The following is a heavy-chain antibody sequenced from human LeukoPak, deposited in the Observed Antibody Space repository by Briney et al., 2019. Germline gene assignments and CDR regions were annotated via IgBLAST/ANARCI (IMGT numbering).Heavy chain of an antibody. J-gene: IGHJ5*02. Sequence: PSETLSLTCALYGGSFSDYYWSWIRQPPGKGLEWIGTINHSGSTNYNLSLKSRVTISVDTSKTQFCLKLRSVTAAVTAVYYCARGYCSSTSCQRSVGFDPWGRGTLVTVSS. CDR3: ARGYCSSTSCQRSVGFDP. V-gene: IGHV4-34*01. CDR1: GGSFSDYY. CDR2: INHSGST. D-gene: IGHD2-2*01.